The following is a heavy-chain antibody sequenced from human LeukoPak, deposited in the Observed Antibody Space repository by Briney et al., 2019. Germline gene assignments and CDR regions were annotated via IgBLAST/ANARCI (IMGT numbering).Heavy chain of an antibody. CDR1: GGSFSGYY. V-gene: IGHV4-34*01. CDR2: INHSGST. D-gene: IGHD3-3*01. J-gene: IGHJ4*02. CDR3: ARQQYCDFWRATGGYFDY. Sequence: SETLSLTCAVYGGSFSGYYWSWIRQPPGKGLEWIGEINHSGSTNYNPSLKSRVTISVDTSKNQFSLKLSSVTAADTAVYYCARQQYCDFWRATGGYFDYWGQGTLVTVSS.